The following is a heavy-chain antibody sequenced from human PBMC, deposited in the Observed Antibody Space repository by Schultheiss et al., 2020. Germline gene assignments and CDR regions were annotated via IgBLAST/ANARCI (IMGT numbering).Heavy chain of an antibody. J-gene: IGHJ4*02. CDR2: IFSNDEK. Sequence: SGPTLVKPTQTLTLTCTFSGFSLSTSGVGVGWIRQPPGKALEWLAHIFSNDEKSYSTSLKSRLTISKDTSKSQVVLTMTNMDPVDTATYYCARTFRGSGSYYVDYWGQGTLVTVSS. V-gene: IGHV2-26*01. CDR3: ARTFRGSGSYYVDY. D-gene: IGHD1-26*01. CDR1: GFSLSTSGVG.